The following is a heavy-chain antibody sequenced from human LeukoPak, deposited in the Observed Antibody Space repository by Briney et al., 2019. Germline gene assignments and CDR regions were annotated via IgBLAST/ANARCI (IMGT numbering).Heavy chain of an antibody. CDR2: IYTSGNT. J-gene: IGHJ3*02. Sequence: SETLSLTCTVSGGSISSGSHYWNWIRQPAGKGLEWIGRIYTSGNTKYNPSLKSRVTISVDTSKNQFSLKLSSVTAADTAVYYCARDLKDYSNYVDAFDIWGQGTMVTVSS. CDR3: ARDLKDYSNYVDAFDI. V-gene: IGHV4-61*02. CDR1: GGSISSGSHY. D-gene: IGHD4-11*01.